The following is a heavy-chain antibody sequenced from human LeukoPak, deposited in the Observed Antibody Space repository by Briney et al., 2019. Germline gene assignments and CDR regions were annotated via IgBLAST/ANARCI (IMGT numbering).Heavy chain of an antibody. CDR1: GYTFNAYY. CDR3: AILRLSTGLWWFFDL. J-gene: IGHJ2*01. V-gene: IGHV1-2*02. D-gene: IGHD2-8*02. CDR2: INPNSGDT. Sequence: ASVKVSCKASGYTFNAYYLHWVRRAPGQGLEWMGWINPNSGDTKYAQKFQGRVTMTGDTSISTAYMELSRLRFDDTAVYYCAILRLSTGLWWFFDLWGRGTLVTVSS.